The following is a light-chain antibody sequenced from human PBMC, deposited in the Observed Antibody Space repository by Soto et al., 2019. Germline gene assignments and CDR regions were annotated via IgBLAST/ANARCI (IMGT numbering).Light chain of an antibody. Sequence: EIVLTQSPGNLSLSPGERATLSCRASQTITSDYLAWYKQKPGQAPRLLIYGASSRATGIPDRFSGRGSGTDFTLTVSSLNPEDFAVFYGHQYGTSPWTFGQGTKVEIK. CDR3: HQYGTSPWT. CDR2: GAS. V-gene: IGKV3-20*01. J-gene: IGKJ1*01. CDR1: QTITSDY.